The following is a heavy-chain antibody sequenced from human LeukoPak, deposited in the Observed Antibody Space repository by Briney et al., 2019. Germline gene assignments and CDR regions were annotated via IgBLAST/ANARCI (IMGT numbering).Heavy chain of an antibody. CDR3: ARWVGYGDYANHHFDY. J-gene: IGHJ4*02. CDR1: GGSISSSSYY. Sequence: KPSETLSLTCTVSGGSISSSSYYWSWIRQPPGKGLEWIGYIYYSGSTNYNPSLKSRVTISVDTSKNQFSLKLSSVTAADTAVYYCARWVGYGDYANHHFDYWGQGTLVTVSS. V-gene: IGHV4-61*01. CDR2: IYYSGST. D-gene: IGHD4-17*01.